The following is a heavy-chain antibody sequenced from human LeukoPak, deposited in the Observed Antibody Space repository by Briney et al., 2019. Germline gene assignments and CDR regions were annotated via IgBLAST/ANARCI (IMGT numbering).Heavy chain of an antibody. CDR2: ISSSSSYI. CDR3: ARIGRRGDYTDY. V-gene: IGHV3-21*04. Sequence: GGSLRLSCAASGFTFSSDSMNWVRQAPGKGLEWVSSISSSSSYIYYADSVKGRFTISRDNAKNSLYLQMNSLRAEDTAVYYCARIGRRGDYTDYWGQGTLVTVSS. CDR1: GFTFSSDS. D-gene: IGHD4-17*01. J-gene: IGHJ4*02.